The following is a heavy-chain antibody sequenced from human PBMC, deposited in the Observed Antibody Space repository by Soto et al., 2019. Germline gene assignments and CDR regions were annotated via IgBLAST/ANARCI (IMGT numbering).Heavy chain of an antibody. CDR1: GFTFSSYG. CDR2: ISYDGSNK. Sequence: QVQLVESGGGVVQPGRSLRLSCAASGFTFSSYGMHWVRQAPGKGLEWVAVISYDGSNKYYADSVKGRFTISRDNSKNTLFLQMNSLRAEHTAVYYCAKDEGPSVLDYWGQGTLVTVSS. J-gene: IGHJ4*02. CDR3: AKDEGPSVLDY. V-gene: IGHV3-30*18.